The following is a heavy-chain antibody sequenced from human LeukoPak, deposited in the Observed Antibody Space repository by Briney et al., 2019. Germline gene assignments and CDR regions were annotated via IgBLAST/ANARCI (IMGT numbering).Heavy chain of an antibody. CDR3: ASASRGIFDY. CDR1: GGSISTYH. D-gene: IGHD3-10*01. V-gene: IGHV4-59*01. CDR2: IYFSGST. Sequence: SETLSLTCTVSGGSISTYHWSWIRQPPGKGPEWIGYIYFSGSTDYSPSLKSRVTMSVDTSMNQFSLKLSSVTAADTAVYYRASASRGIFDYWGQGTLVTVSS. J-gene: IGHJ4*02.